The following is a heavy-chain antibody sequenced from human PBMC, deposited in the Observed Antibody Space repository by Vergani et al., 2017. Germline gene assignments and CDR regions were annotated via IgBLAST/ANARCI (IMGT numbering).Heavy chain of an antibody. CDR3: AREYCSSTSCYPNYYYGMDV. Sequence: EVQLVESGGGLVKPGGSLRLSCAASGFTFSRYSMNWVRQAPGKGLEWVSSISGSSSYIYYADSVKGRFTISRDNAKNSLYLQMNSLRAKDTAVYYCAREYCSSTSCYPNYYYGMDVWGQGTTVTVSS. V-gene: IGHV3-21*01. CDR2: ISGSSSYI. D-gene: IGHD2-2*01. J-gene: IGHJ6*02. CDR1: GFTFSRYS.